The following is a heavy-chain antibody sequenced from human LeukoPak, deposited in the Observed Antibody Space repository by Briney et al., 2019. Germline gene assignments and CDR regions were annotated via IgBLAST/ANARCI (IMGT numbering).Heavy chain of an antibody. V-gene: IGHV4-61*02. J-gene: IGHJ4*02. CDR3: AREYSSSWYPVFDY. Sequence: SETLSLTCTVSGGSISSGSYYWSWIRQPAGKGLEWIGRIYTSGSTNYNPSLKSRVTISVDTSKNQFSLKLSSVTAADTAVYYCAREYSSSWYPVFDYWGQGTLVTVSS. D-gene: IGHD6-13*01. CDR1: GGSISSGSYY. CDR2: IYTSGST.